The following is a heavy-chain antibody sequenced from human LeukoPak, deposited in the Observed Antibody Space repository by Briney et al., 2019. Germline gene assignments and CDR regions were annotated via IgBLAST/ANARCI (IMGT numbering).Heavy chain of an antibody. Sequence: ASVKVSCKTSGYTFTSYGVIWVRQAPGQGLEWMGWISAYNGNTYYAQKLQGRVTMTTDTSTSTAYMELRSLRSGDTAVYYCARVPWTRDGFNPDYWGQGTLVSVSS. D-gene: IGHD5-24*01. J-gene: IGHJ4*02. V-gene: IGHV1-18*01. CDR3: ARVPWTRDGFNPDY. CDR2: ISAYNGNT. CDR1: GYTFTSYG.